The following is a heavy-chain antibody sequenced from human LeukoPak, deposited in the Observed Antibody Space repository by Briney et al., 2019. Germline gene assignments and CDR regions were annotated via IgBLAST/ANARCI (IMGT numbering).Heavy chain of an antibody. CDR1: GFTFSSYG. J-gene: IGHJ4*02. V-gene: IGHV3-33*01. CDR3: ARASGTSIAAAFDY. Sequence: GGSLRLSCAASGFTFSSYGMHWVRQAPGKGLGWVAVIWYDGSNKYYADSVKGRFTISRDNSKNTLYLQMNSLRPEDTAVYYCARASGTSIAAAFDYWGQGTLVTVSS. D-gene: IGHD6-13*01. CDR2: IWYDGSNK.